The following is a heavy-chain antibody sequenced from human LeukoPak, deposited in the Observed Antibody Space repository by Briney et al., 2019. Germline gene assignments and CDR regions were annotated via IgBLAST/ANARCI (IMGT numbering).Heavy chain of an antibody. J-gene: IGHJ4*02. V-gene: IGHV4-38-2*02. Sequence: SETLSLTCTVSGYSISSGYYWGWIRQPPGKGLEWIGSIYHSGGTYYNPSLKSRVTISVDTSKNQFSLKLSSVTAADTAVYYCARGPRGRKSGTFIDYWGQGTLVTVSS. CDR3: ARGPRGRKSGTFIDY. CDR2: IYHSGGT. CDR1: GYSISSGYY. D-gene: IGHD1-26*01.